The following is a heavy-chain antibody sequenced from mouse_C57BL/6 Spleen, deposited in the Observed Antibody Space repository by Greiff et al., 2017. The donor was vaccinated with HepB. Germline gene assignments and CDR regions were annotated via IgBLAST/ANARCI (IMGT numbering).Heavy chain of an antibody. CDR2: IDPSDSYT. Sequence: LKQPGAELVMPGASVKLSCKASGYTFTSYWMHWVKQRPGQGLEWIGEIDPSDSYTNYNQKFKGKSTLTVDKSSSTAYMQLSSLTSEDSAVYYCARWRIDGNYDGDYAMDYWGQGTSVTVSS. D-gene: IGHD2-1*01. V-gene: IGHV1-69*01. CDR3: ARWRIDGNYDGDYAMDY. J-gene: IGHJ4*01. CDR1: GYTFTSYW.